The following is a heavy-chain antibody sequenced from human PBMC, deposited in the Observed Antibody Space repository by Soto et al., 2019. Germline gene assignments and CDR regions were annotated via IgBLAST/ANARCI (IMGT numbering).Heavy chain of an antibody. CDR3: AKFLDYWYFDI. J-gene: IGHJ2*01. CDR2: IGGSGIST. V-gene: IGHV3-23*01. CDR1: LFTFSSYA. Sequence: SLRHSCTASLFTFSSYARSWVLQAPGKGLEWVSAIGGSGISTYYADSVKGRFTISRDNSKNTLSLQMVSLRAEDTALYYCAKFLDYWYFDIWGPGTLVTVSS. D-gene: IGHD1-1*01.